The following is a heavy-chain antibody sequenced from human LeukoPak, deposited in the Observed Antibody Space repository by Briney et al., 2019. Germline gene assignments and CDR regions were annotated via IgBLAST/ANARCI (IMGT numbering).Heavy chain of an antibody. Sequence: PGRSLRLSCAASGFTSSSYGMHWVRQAPGKGLEWVAVISYDGSNKYYADSVKGRFTISRDNSKNTLYLQMNSLRAEDAAVYYCAKDHRYCSGGSCYTHDYWGQGTLVTVSS. V-gene: IGHV3-30*18. CDR1: GFTSSSYG. CDR2: ISYDGSNK. J-gene: IGHJ4*02. D-gene: IGHD2-15*01. CDR3: AKDHRYCSGGSCYTHDY.